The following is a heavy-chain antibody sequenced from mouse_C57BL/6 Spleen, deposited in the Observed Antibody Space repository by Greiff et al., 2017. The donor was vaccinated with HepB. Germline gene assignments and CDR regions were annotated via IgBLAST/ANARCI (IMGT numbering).Heavy chain of an antibody. D-gene: IGHD3-1*01. Sequence: EVQLQESGPGLVKPSQSLSLTCSVTGYSITSGYYWNWIRQFPGNKLEWMGYISYDGSNNYNPSLKNRISITRDTSKNQFFLKLNSVTTEDTATYYCASGTSWCFAYWGQGTLVTVSA. CDR1: GYSITSGYY. V-gene: IGHV3-6*01. CDR3: ASGTSWCFAY. J-gene: IGHJ3*01. CDR2: ISYDGSN.